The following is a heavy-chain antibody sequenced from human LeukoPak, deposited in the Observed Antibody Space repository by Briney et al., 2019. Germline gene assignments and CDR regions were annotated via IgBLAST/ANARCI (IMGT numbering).Heavy chain of an antibody. CDR3: ARNVDTDFRD. CDR1: GGSISSSSYY. CDR2: IYYSGST. Sequence: SETLSLTCTVSGGSISSSSYYWGWIRQPPGKGLEWIGSIYYSGSTYYNPSLKSRVTISVDTSKNQFSLKLSSVTAADTAVYYCARNVDTDFRDWGQGTLVTVSS. J-gene: IGHJ4*02. V-gene: IGHV4-39*07. D-gene: IGHD5-18*01.